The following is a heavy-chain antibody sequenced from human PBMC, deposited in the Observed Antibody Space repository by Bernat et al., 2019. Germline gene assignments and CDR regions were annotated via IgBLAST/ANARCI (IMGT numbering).Heavy chain of an antibody. V-gene: IGHV3-23*04. Sequence: EVQLVESGGGLVQPGGSLRLSCAASGFTFSTYAMTWVRQAPGKGLEWVSAISGSGGSAYYADSVKGRFTISRDNSKNTLYLQMNSLGAEDTAVHYCVRGPLNDGDPSDYWGQGTLVTVSS. J-gene: IGHJ4*02. D-gene: IGHD4-17*01. CDR2: ISGSGGSA. CDR1: GFTFSTYA. CDR3: VRGPLNDGDPSDY.